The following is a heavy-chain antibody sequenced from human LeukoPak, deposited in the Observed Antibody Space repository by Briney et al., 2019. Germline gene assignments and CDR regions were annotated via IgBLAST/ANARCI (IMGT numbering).Heavy chain of an antibody. Sequence: GSLRLSCAASGFTFSSYSMNWVRQAPGKGLEWVSSISSSSSYIYYADSVKGRFTISRDNAKNSLYLQMNSLRAEDTAVYYCARDYLWKAAAGTTGNNWFDPWGQGTLVTVSS. CDR1: GFTFSSYS. CDR2: ISSSSSYI. V-gene: IGHV3-21*01. CDR3: ARDYLWKAAAGTTGNNWFDP. D-gene: IGHD6-13*01. J-gene: IGHJ5*02.